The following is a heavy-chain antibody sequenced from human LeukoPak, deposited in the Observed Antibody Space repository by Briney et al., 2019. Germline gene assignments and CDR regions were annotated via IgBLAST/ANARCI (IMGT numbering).Heavy chain of an antibody. CDR1: GFTFTSYW. V-gene: IGHV3-7*01. CDR3: ARLSAYYYGSFFYYYMDV. J-gene: IGHJ6*03. D-gene: IGHD3-10*01. CDR2: IKQDGSEK. Sequence: PGGSLRLSCAASGFTFTSYWMSWVRQAPGKGLEWVANIKQDGSEKYYVDSVKGRFTISRDNAKSSLHLHMNSLRAEDTALYYCARLSAYYYGSFFYYYMDVWGKGTTVTVSS.